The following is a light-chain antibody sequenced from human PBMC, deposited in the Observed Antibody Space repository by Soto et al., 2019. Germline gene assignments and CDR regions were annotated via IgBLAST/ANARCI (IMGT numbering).Light chain of an antibody. J-gene: IGLJ2*01. CDR3: AAWDDSVSGPV. CDR1: SSNIGSNY. CDR2: SNN. Sequence: QSALTQPPSASGTPGQRVTISCSGSSSNIGSNYVYWYQQLPGTAPKLLIYSNNLRPSGVPDRFSGSKSGTSASLAISGLRSEDEADYYCAAWDDSVSGPVFGGGTKLTVL. V-gene: IGLV1-47*02.